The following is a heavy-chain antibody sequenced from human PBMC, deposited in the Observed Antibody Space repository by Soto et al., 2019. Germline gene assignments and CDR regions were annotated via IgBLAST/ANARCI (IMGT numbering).Heavy chain of an antibody. CDR1: GFTVSSNY. CDR2: IYSGGST. J-gene: IGHJ4*02. Sequence: GGSLRLSCAASGFTVSSNYMSWVRQAPGKGLEWVSVIYSGGSTYYADSVKGRFTISRDNSKNTLYLEMNSLRAEDTAVYYCARGVYYGWGSYYFDYWGQGTPVTVSS. CDR3: ARGVYYGWGSYYFDY. V-gene: IGHV3-66*01. D-gene: IGHD3-10*01.